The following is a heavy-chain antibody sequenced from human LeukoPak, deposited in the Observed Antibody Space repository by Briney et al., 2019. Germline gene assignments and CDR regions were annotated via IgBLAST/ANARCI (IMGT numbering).Heavy chain of an antibody. V-gene: IGHV3-48*03. J-gene: IGHJ4*02. CDR2: ISSSGDTK. CDR1: GFTFSKYE. CDR3: TSHGSGYYFDY. D-gene: IGHD6-13*01. Sequence: GGSLRLSCAPSGFTFSKYEMNWVRQAPGKGLEWVSYISSSGDTKYYADSVKGRFTISRDNDKNSLYLQMDSLRAEDTATYYCTSHGSGYYFDYSGQGTLVTVSS.